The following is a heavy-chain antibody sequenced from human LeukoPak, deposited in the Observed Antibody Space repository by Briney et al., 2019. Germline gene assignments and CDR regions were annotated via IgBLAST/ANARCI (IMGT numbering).Heavy chain of an antibody. D-gene: IGHD6-13*01. J-gene: IGHJ4*02. CDR3: ARREGTAYSSSWYPFDL. V-gene: IGHV5-51*01. CDR2: IYPGDSDT. CDR1: GYSFTSYW. Sequence: GESLKISCKGSGYSFTSYWIGWVRQMPGKGLEWMGIIYPGDSDTRYSPSFQGQVTISADKSIRTAYLQWSSLKASDTAMYYCARREGTAYSSSWYPFDLWGQGTMVTVSS.